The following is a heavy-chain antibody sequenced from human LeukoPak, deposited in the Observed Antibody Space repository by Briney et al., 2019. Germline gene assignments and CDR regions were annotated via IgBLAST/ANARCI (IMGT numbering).Heavy chain of an antibody. J-gene: IGHJ3*02. D-gene: IGHD3-22*01. V-gene: IGHV4-30-4*01. Sequence: SETLSLTCTVSGGSISNGDFYWTWIRQPPGKGLEWIGYLHYSGYTYRNPSLKSRITTSIDTSKNQFSLKLSSVTAADTAVYYCARDFLYDSTGYDAFDIWGPGTMVTVSS. CDR2: LHYSGYT. CDR1: GGSISNGDFY. CDR3: ARDFLYDSTGYDAFDI.